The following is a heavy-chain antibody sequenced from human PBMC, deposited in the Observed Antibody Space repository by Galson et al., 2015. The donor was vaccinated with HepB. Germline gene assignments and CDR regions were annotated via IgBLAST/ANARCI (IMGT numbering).Heavy chain of an antibody. J-gene: IGHJ6*02. V-gene: IGHV1-69*06. CDR1: GGTFSNYG. D-gene: IGHD2-15*01. CDR3: ARQPGSSQTSLGGMDV. Sequence: SVKVSCKASGGTFSNYGITWVRQAPGEGPEWMGGITLTFGTTDYGQKFQGRLTITADKSTSTSYMELRSLTSEDTAVYYCARQPGSSQTSLGGMDVWGQGTTVTVS. CDR2: ITLTFGTT.